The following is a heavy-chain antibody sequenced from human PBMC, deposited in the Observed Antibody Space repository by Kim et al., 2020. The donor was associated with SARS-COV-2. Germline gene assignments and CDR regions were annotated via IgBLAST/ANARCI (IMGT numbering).Heavy chain of an antibody. V-gene: IGHV4-59*01. Sequence: SETLSLTCTVSGGSISSYYWSWIRQPPGKGLEWIGYIYYSGSTNYNPSLKSRVTISVDTSKNQFSLKLSSVTAADTAVYYCARVTDYYGSGTIFDYWGQGTLVTVSS. J-gene: IGHJ4*02. CDR3: ARVTDYYGSGTIFDY. D-gene: IGHD3-10*01. CDR1: GGSISSYY. CDR2: IYYSGST.